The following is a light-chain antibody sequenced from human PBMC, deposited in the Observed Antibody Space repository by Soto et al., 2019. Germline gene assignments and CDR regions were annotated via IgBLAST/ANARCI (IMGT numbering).Light chain of an antibody. Sequence: DIQMTQSPSSVSASVGDRVTITCRASQGISSWLAWYQQKPGKAPKLLIYAASSLQSGVPSRFSSSESGTDIPLTISSPLPDDFATYYCQQANSFPISFGQGTRLEIK. J-gene: IGKJ5*01. CDR2: AAS. CDR1: QGISSW. V-gene: IGKV1-12*01. CDR3: QQANSFPIS.